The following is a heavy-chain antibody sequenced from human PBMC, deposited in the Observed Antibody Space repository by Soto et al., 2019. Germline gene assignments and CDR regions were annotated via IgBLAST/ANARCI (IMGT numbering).Heavy chain of an antibody. CDR2: INAGNGNT. V-gene: IGHV1-3*01. J-gene: IGHJ5*02. D-gene: IGHD3-22*01. CDR1: GYTFTSYA. CDR3: ARGPLEYYDSSGYYSSAYNWFDP. Sequence: ASVKVSCKASGYTFTSYAMHCVRQAPGQMLEWMGWINAGNGNTKYSQKFQGRVTITRDTSASTAYMGLSSLRSEDTAVYYCARGPLEYYDSSGYYSSAYNWFDPWGQGTLVTVSS.